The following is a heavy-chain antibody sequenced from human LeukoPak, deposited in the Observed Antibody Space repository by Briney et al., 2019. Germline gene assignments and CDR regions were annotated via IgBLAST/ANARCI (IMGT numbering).Heavy chain of an antibody. CDR1: GGSISSGDYS. J-gene: IGHJ5*02. CDR3: ARWGLVITSGFDP. D-gene: IGHD3-9*01. Sequence: HSETLSLTCTVSGGSISSGDYSWSWIRQPPGKGLEWIGYIYYSGSTYYNPSLKSRVTFSVDTSKNQFSLKLNSVTAADTAVYYCARWGLVITSGFDPWGQGTLVTVSS. CDR2: IYYSGST. V-gene: IGHV4-30-4*01.